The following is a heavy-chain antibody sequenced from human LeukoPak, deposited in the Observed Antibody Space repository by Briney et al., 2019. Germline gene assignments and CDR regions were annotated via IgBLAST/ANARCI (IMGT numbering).Heavy chain of an antibody. D-gene: IGHD1-26*01. J-gene: IGHJ4*02. V-gene: IGHV1-24*01. CDR3: ATRVWRGSYYALYFDY. CDR2: FDPEDGET. Sequence: GASVKVSCKVSGYTLTELSMHWVRQAPGKGLEWMGCFDPEDGETIYAQKFQGRVTMTEDTSTDTAYMELSSLRSEDTAVYYCATRVWRGSYYALYFDYWGQGTLVTVSS. CDR1: GYTLTELS.